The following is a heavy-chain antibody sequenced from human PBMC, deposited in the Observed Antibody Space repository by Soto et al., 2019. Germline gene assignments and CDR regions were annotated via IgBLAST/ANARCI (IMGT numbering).Heavy chain of an antibody. Sequence: SETLSLTCTVSGGSISSYYWSWIRQPPGKGLEWIGYIYYSGSTNYNPSLKSRVTISLDTSKNQFSLRLNSVTAADTAVYYCAREVSDGDYWVGYYYYYMDVWGKGTTVTVSS. CDR2: IYYSGST. D-gene: IGHD4-17*01. CDR3: AREVSDGDYWVGYYYYYMDV. J-gene: IGHJ6*03. CDR1: GGSISSYY. V-gene: IGHV4-59*01.